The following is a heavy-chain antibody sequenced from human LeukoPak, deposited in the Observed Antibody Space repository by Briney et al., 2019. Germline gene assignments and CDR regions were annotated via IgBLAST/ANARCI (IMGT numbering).Heavy chain of an antibody. D-gene: IGHD3-3*01. CDR3: AREQLYYDFWSGYHRPPDY. V-gene: IGHV1-3*01. CDR1: GYTFTSYA. CDR2: INAGNGNT. J-gene: IGHJ4*02. Sequence: ASVKVSCKASGYTFTSYAMHWVRQAPGQRLEWMGWINAGNGNTKYSQKFQGRVTITRDTSASTAYMELSSLRSEDTAVYYCAREQLYYDFWSGYHRPPDYWGQGTLVTVSS.